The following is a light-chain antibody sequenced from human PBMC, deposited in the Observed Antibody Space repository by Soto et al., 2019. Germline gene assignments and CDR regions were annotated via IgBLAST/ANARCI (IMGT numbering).Light chain of an antibody. CDR2: EVS. CDR3: SSYGSTSPRYV. CDR1: SSDVGGYNY. J-gene: IGLJ1*01. Sequence: QSALTQPASVSGSPGQSITISCTGTSSDVGGYNYVSWYQQHPGKAPKLMIYEVSNRPSGVSNRFSGSKSVNTASLTISGLQAEDEADYFCSSYGSTSPRYVFGTGTKLTVL. V-gene: IGLV2-14*01.